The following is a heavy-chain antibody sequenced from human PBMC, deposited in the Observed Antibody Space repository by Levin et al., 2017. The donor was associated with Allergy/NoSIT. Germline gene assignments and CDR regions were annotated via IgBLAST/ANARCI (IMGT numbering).Heavy chain of an antibody. J-gene: IGHJ4*02. CDR3: TTTIFGVVPLGADS. Sequence: SCAASGFTFSSSWMSWVRQAPGKGLEWVGRIKSKGDGGTADYVAPVKGRFSISRDDSKNTLYLQMNSLKIEDTALYYCTTTIFGVVPLGADSWGQGTLVTVSS. CDR1: GFTFSSSW. D-gene: IGHD3-3*01. CDR2: IKSKGDGGTA. V-gene: IGHV3-15*01.